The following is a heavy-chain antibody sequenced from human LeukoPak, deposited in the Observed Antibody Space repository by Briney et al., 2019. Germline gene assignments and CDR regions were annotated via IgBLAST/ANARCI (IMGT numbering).Heavy chain of an antibody. CDR3: AKDMPSMIVVVTHDAFDI. D-gene: IGHD3-22*01. Sequence: GGSLRLSCATSGFIFSNYAVNWVRQAPGKGLEWVSAISGSGGSTYYADSVKGRFTISRDNSKNTLYLQMNSLRAEDTAVYYCAKDMPSMIVVVTHDAFDIWGQGTMVTVSS. J-gene: IGHJ3*02. CDR2: ISGSGGST. CDR1: GFIFSNYA. V-gene: IGHV3-23*01.